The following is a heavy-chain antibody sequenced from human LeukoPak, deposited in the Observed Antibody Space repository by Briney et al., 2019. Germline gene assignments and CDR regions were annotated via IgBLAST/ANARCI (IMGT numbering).Heavy chain of an antibody. Sequence: ASVKVSCKASGYTFTGYYMHWVRQAPGQGLEWMGWINPNSGGTSYAQKFQGRVTMTRDMSTSTVYMELSSLRSEDTAVYYCARGYSGYDIDYWGQGTLVTVSS. CDR2: INPNSGGT. CDR1: GYTFTGYY. J-gene: IGHJ4*02. CDR3: ARGYSGYDIDY. V-gene: IGHV1-2*02. D-gene: IGHD5-12*01.